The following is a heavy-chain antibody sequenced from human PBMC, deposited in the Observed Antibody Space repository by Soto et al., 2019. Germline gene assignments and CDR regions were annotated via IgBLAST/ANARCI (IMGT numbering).Heavy chain of an antibody. D-gene: IGHD2-15*01. V-gene: IGHV1-69*11. CDR3: ARGYHPILRFDF. CDR1: GNTLSSYA. J-gene: IGHJ5*01. Sequence: SVKVSCKASGNTLSSYAFTWLRQAPGKGFELMGTIIPILRTTEYEQKFQGRVTITADESTTTVYMELSGLTSGDTGIYFCARGYHPILRFDFWGQGTLVTVSS. CDR2: IIPILRTT.